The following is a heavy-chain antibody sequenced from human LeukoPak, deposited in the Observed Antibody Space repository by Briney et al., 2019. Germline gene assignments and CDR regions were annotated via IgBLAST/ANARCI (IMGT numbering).Heavy chain of an antibody. CDR2: ISGSGGST. V-gene: IGHV3-23*01. J-gene: IGHJ4*02. CDR1: GFTFSSYA. D-gene: IGHD2-2*02. CDR3: AKGDCSSTSCYSGY. Sequence: GGSLRLSCAASGFTFSSYAMSWVRQAPGKGLEWVSAISGSGGSTYYADSVKGRFTISRDNSKNTLYLQMNSLRAEDTAVYYCAKGDCSSTSCYSGYWGQGTLVTVYS.